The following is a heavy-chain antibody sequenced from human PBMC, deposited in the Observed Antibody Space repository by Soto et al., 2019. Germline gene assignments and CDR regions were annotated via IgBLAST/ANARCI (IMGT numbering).Heavy chain of an antibody. CDR2: IIPIFGTA. V-gene: IGHV1-69*01. J-gene: IGHJ6*02. CDR3: ARFRGYSRSWYLGRYYYYGMDV. CDR1: GGTFSSYA. Sequence: QVQLVQSGAEVKKPGSSVKVSCKASGGTFSSYAISWVRQAPGQGLEWLGGIIPIFGTANYAQKFQGRVTITADEATSTAYMELSSLRSEDTAVYYCARFRGYSRSWYLGRYYYYGMDVWGQGTTVTVSS. D-gene: IGHD6-13*01.